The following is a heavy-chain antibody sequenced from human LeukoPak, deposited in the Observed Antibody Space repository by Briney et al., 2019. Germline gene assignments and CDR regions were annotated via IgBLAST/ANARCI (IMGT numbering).Heavy chain of an antibody. D-gene: IGHD3-9*01. CDR1: GFTFSSYS. CDR2: ISSSSHYI. Sequence: GGSLRLSCAASGFTFSSYSMSWVRQAPGKGLEWVSSISSSSHYINYADSLKGRFTISRDNAKNSLFLQMNSLRAEDTAVYYCARENDILTGYPRNYFDPWGQGTLVTVSS. J-gene: IGHJ5*02. V-gene: IGHV3-21*01. CDR3: ARENDILTGYPRNYFDP.